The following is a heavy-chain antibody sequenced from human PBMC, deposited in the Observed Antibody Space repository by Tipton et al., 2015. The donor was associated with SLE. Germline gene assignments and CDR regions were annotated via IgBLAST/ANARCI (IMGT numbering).Heavy chain of an antibody. D-gene: IGHD6-13*01. CDR2: IYHRGNT. CDR1: GGTISSDPYY. V-gene: IGHV4-39*07. J-gene: IGHJ4*02. CDR3: ARRAYSSSWRLYFDY. Sequence: TLSLTCTVSGGTISSDPYYWGWIRQPPGKGLEWIGSIYHRGNTYYNPSLKSRVTISVDTSKNQFSLKLSSVTAADTAVYYCARRAYSSSWRLYFDYWGQGTLVTVSS.